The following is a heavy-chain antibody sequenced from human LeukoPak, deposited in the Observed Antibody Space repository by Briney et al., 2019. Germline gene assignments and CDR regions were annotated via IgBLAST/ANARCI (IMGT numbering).Heavy chain of an antibody. D-gene: IGHD5-12*01. CDR3: ARGQGRGYSGYDSLYAFDI. CDR2: INAGNGNT. V-gene: IGHV1-3*01. CDR1: GYTFTSYA. J-gene: IGHJ3*02. Sequence: ASVKVSCKASGYTFTSYAMHWVRQAPGQRLEWMGWINAGNGNTKYSQKFQGRVTITRDTSASTAYMELSSLRSEDTAVYYCARGQGRGYSGYDSLYAFDIWGQGTMVTVSS.